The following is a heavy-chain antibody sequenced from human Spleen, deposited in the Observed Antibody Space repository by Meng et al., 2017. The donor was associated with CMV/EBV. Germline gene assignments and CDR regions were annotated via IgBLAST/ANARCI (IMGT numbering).Heavy chain of an antibody. CDR1: GLSVSDTF. J-gene: IGHJ4*02. V-gene: IGHV3-53*01. D-gene: IGHD1-26*01. CDR3: AKGVGATLRFDY. CDR2: VYSGGEI. Sequence: GGSLRLSCAASGLSVSDTFMSWLRQAPGKGLEWLSIVYSGGEIYYADSVKDRFTISRDRSKNTVSLQMFNLRADDTAVYYCAKGVGATLRFDYWGQGTLVTVSS.